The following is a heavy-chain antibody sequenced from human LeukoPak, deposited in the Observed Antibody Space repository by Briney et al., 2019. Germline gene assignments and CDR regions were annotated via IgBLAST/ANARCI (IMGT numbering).Heavy chain of an antibody. CDR3: ARGGRLLLRV. V-gene: IGHV3-48*03. CDR1: GFNFSYYE. J-gene: IGHJ4*02. D-gene: IGHD2-15*01. CDR2: VSNTGNHI. Sequence: GGSLRLSCAASGFNFSYYEMNWVRQAPGKGLEWVSFVSNTGNHIYYADSVKGRFTISRDNARNSLYLQMNSLRAEDTALYYCARGGRLLLRVWGQGTLVTVSS.